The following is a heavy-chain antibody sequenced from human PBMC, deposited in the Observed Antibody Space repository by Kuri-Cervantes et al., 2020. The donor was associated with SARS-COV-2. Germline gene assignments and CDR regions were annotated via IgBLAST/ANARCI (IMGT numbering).Heavy chain of an antibody. Sequence: GESLKISCAASGFTFSDYAIHWVRQAPGKGLEWVAAISYDGSNKYHADSVEGRFTISRDNSKNTLYLQMNNLRTEDTAVYYCAGGGMKRQLIPPFDYWGQGTLVTVSS. CDR1: GFTFSDYA. D-gene: IGHD5-18*01. CDR2: ISYDGSNK. V-gene: IGHV3-30*04. J-gene: IGHJ4*02. CDR3: AGGGMKRQLIPPFDY.